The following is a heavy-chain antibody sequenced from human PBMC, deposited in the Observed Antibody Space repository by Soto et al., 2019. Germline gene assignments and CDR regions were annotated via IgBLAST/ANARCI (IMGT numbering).Heavy chain of an antibody. CDR3: ARDRVMLTFGGASEEWGIDS. CDR1: GCSISSYY. J-gene: IGHJ4*02. Sequence: PSETLSLTCTVSGCSISSYYWSWIRQPPGKGLEWIGYIYYSGSTYYNPSLKSRVTISVDTSKNQFSLKLSSVTAADTAVYYCARDRVMLTFGGASEEWGIDSWGQGTLVTVSS. V-gene: IGHV4-59*12. CDR2: IYYSGST. D-gene: IGHD3-16*01.